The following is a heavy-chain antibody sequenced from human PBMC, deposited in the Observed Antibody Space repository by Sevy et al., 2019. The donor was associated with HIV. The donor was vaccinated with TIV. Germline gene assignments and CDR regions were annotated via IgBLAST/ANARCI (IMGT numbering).Heavy chain of an antibody. Sequence: SETLSLTCTVSGGSISSYYWSWIRQPAGKGLEWIGRIYTSGSTNYNPSLKSQVTMSVDTSKNQFSLKLSSVTAADTAVYYCAKLETVYYYGMDVWGQGIMVTVSS. CDR3: AKLETVYYYGMDV. CDR2: IYTSGST. V-gene: IGHV4-4*07. J-gene: IGHJ6*02. D-gene: IGHD1-1*01. CDR1: GGSISSYY.